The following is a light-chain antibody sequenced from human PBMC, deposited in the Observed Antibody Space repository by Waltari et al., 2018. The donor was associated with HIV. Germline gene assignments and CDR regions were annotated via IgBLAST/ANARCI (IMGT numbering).Light chain of an antibody. CDR1: L. V-gene: IGLV2-23*02. CDR2: EVS. CDR3: CSYASTTDTYVV. J-gene: IGLJ2*01. Sequence: LVSWYQQHPGKAPKLIIYEVSKRPSGVSNRFSGSKSGSTASLTISGLQPEDEADYCCCSYASTTDTYVVFGGGTKLTVL.